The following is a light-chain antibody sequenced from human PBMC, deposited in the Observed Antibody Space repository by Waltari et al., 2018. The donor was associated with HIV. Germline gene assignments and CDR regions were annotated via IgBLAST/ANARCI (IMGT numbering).Light chain of an antibody. CDR3: QDYGSSPPHT. J-gene: IGKJ2*01. CDR1: QNIRSN. CDR2: AAS. Sequence: DIQMTQSPSSLSAFIGDRVTITCRSSQNIRSNLNWYQQKPGKAPRLLIYAASSLQSGVPSRFSGSGSGTDFTLTISSLEAEDSAVYFCQDYGSSPPHTFGQGTKLEIK. V-gene: IGKV1-39*02.